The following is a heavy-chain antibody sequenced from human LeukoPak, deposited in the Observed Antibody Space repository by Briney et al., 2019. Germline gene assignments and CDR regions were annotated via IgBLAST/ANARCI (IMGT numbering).Heavy chain of an antibody. V-gene: IGHV3-7*03. CDR3: AKDRGSGVVGAIYYFDY. D-gene: IGHD1-26*01. Sequence: GGSLRLSCAASGFTFSSYWMSWVRQAPGKGLEWVANIKQDGSEKYYVDSVKGRFTISRDNAKNSLYLQMNSLRAEDTAVYYCAKDRGSGVVGAIYYFDYWGQGTLVTVSS. CDR2: IKQDGSEK. CDR1: GFTFSSYW. J-gene: IGHJ4*02.